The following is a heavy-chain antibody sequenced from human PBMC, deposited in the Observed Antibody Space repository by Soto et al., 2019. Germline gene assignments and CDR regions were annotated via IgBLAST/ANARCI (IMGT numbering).Heavy chain of an antibody. J-gene: IGHJ6*02. V-gene: IGHV3-30*03. D-gene: IGHD3-3*01. CDR3: ARDIATPVYYDFWSGYYYYYGMDV. Sequence: VQLVESGGGVVQPGRSLRLSCAASGFTFSSYGMHWVRQAPGKGLEWVAVISYDGSNKYYADSVKGRFTISRDNSKNTLYLQMNSLRAEDTAVYYCARDIATPVYYDFWSGYYYYYGMDVWGQGTTVTVSS. CDR2: ISYDGSNK. CDR1: GFTFSSYG.